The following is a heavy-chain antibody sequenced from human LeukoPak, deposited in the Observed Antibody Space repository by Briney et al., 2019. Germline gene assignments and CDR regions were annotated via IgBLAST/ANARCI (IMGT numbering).Heavy chain of an antibody. D-gene: IGHD3-22*01. CDR3: AKDGGGPYYYDSSGYFDY. CDR2: IRYDGSNK. J-gene: IGHJ4*02. V-gene: IGHV3-30*02. Sequence: PGGSLRLSCAASGFTFSSYGMHWVRQAPGKGLEWVAFIRYDGSNKYYADSVKGRFTISRDNSKNTLYLQMNSLRAKDTPVYYCAKDGGGPYYYDSSGYFDYWAQGTLVTVSS. CDR1: GFTFSSYG.